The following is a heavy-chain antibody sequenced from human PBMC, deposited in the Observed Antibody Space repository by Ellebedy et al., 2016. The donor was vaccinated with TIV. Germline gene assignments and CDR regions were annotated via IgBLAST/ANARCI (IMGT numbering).Heavy chain of an antibody. Sequence: AASVKVSRKASGFTFNSHGLAWVRPAPGLGLAWMGWINAYDGITNYAEKFQGRVTMTTDTLTSTAYMDLRDLTSDDTAIYYCARGDRLQTWSKHFDYWGQGTVVTVTS. CDR2: INAYDGIT. CDR3: ARGDRLQTWSKHFDY. J-gene: IGHJ4*02. CDR1: GFTFNSHG. V-gene: IGHV1-18*04. D-gene: IGHD2-8*01.